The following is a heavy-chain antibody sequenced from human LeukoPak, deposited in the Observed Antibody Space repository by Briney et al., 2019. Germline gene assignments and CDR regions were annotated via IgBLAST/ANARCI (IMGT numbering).Heavy chain of an antibody. CDR2: ISGSGGST. CDR1: GFTFSSYV. V-gene: IGHV3-23*01. Sequence: GGSLRLSCAASGFTFSSYVMSWVRQAPGKGLEWVSGISGSGGSTYYADSVKGRFTISRDNSKNTLYLQMNSLRAENTAVYYCAKDPPRGYSYGYRDYWGQGTLVTVSS. J-gene: IGHJ4*02. D-gene: IGHD5-18*01. CDR3: AKDPPRGYSYGYRDY.